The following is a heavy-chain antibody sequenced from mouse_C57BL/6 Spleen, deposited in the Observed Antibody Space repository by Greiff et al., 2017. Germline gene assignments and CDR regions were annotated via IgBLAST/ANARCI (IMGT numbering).Heavy chain of an antibody. CDR2: IDPEDGET. J-gene: IGHJ4*01. V-gene: IGHV14-2*01. CDR3: ASLYDYDVPMVTTRGYAMDY. Sequence: VQLQQSGAELVKPGASVKLSCTASGFNIKDYYMHWVKQRTEQGLEWIGRIDPEDGETKYAPKFQGKATITADKTSNTAYLQLSSLTSEDTAVYYCASLYDYDVPMVTTRGYAMDYWGQGTSVTVSS. CDR1: GFNIKDYY. D-gene: IGHD2-1*01.